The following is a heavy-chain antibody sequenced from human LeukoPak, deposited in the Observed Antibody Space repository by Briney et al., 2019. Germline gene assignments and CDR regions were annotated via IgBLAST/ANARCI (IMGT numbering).Heavy chain of an antibody. CDR3: ARGGYYESSGYYGG. CDR1: GYTFTSYG. D-gene: IGHD3-22*01. J-gene: IGHJ4*02. Sequence: ASVKVSCKASGYTFTSYGISWVRQAPGQGLEWMGWISAYNGNTNYAQKLQGRVNMTTDTSTSTAYMELRSLRSDDTAVYYCARGGYYESSGYYGGWGQGTLVTVSS. V-gene: IGHV1-18*01. CDR2: ISAYNGNT.